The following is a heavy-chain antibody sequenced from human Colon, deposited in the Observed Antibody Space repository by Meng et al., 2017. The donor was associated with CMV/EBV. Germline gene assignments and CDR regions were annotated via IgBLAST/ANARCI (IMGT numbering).Heavy chain of an antibody. CDR2: IFTDDRT. CDR3: AREYFYDKGRRSFDL. V-gene: IGHV3-66*01. D-gene: IGHD3-22*01. J-gene: IGHJ4*02. CDR1: GFIVSSNY. Sequence: GPGVESGGGLVHPGWSLRISCAASGFIVSSNYMNWVRQAQGKGLEWVSVIFTDDRTYYADSVKGRFTISRDDSKNTVSLQMNSLRAEDTAVYYCAREYFYDKGRRSFDLWGQGTLVTVSS.